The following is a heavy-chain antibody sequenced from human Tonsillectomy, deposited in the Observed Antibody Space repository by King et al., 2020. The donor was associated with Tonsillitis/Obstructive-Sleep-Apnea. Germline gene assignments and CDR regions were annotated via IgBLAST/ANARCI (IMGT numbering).Heavy chain of an antibody. CDR3: ARDRQYYDSSGYPGDAFDI. Sequence: VQLVESGGGVVQPGRSLRLSCAASGFTFSSYGMHWVRQAPGKGLEWVAVIWYDGSNKYYADSVKGRFTISRDNSKNTLYLQMNSLRAEDTTMYYCARDRQYYDSSGYPGDAFDIWGQGTMVTVSS. CDR2: IWYDGSNK. V-gene: IGHV3-33*01. CDR1: GFTFSSYG. J-gene: IGHJ3*02. D-gene: IGHD3-22*01.